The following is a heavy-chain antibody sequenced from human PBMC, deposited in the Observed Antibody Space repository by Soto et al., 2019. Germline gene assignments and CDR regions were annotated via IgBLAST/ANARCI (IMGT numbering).Heavy chain of an antibody. CDR3: ARSYPNTIFGVVPSRGLDV. V-gene: IGHV4-59*01. CDR2: IYYTGST. Sequence: LSLTCIVSGGSISSNYWSWIRQPPGKGLEWIGYIYYTGSTNFNPSLKNRVIISVDTSKNQFSLKLSSVTAADTAVYYCARSYPNTIFGVVPSRGLDVWGQGTTVTVSS. J-gene: IGHJ6*02. CDR1: GGSISSNY. D-gene: IGHD3-3*01.